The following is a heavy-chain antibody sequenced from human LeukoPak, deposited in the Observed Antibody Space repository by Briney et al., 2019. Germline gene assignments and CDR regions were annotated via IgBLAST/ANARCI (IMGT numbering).Heavy chain of an antibody. V-gene: IGHV4-59*12. J-gene: IGHJ4*02. CDR1: GGSISSYY. CDR2: IYYSGST. Sequence: SETLSLTCTVSGGSISSYYWIWIRQPPGKGLEWIGYIYYSGSTNYNPSLKSRVTISVDTSKNQFSLKLSSVTAADTAVYYCARRRGSGSYNFDYWGQGTLVTVSS. CDR3: ARRRGSGSYNFDY. D-gene: IGHD1-26*01.